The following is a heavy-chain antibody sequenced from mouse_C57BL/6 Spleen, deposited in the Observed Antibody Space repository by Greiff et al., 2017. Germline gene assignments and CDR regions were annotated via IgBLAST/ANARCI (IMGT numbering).Heavy chain of an antibody. J-gene: IGHJ1*03. CDR2: ISSGSSTI. V-gene: IGHV5-17*01. D-gene: IGHD1-1*01. CDR1: GFTFSDYG. Sequence: EVQGVESGGGLVKPGGSLKLSCAASGFTFSDYGMHWVRQAPEKGLEWVAYISSGSSTIYYADTVKGRFTISRDNATNTLFLQMTSLRSEDTAMDYCARDGRNWYFDVWGTGTTVTVSS. CDR3: ARDGRNWYFDV.